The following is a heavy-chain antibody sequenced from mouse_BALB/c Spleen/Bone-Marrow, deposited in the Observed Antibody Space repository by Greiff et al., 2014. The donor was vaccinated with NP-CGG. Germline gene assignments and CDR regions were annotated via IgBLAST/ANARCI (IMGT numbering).Heavy chain of an antibody. Sequence: VQLQQSGTVLARPGASVKMSCKASGYNFTSYWMHWVKQRPGQGLEWIGVIYPGNSDTSYNQKFRGKAKLTAVTSASTAYMELSSLTNEDSAVYYCTPTGLYGYEARFAYWGQGTLVTVSA. V-gene: IGHV1-5*01. D-gene: IGHD1-2*01. CDR3: TPTGLYGYEARFAY. CDR2: IYPGNSDT. J-gene: IGHJ3*01. CDR1: GYNFTSYW.